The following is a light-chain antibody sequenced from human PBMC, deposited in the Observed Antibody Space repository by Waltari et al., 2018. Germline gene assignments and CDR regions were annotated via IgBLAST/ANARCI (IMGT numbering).Light chain of an antibody. CDR1: QSLFHSDGKTH. CDR2: EVS. V-gene: IGKV2-29*03. CDR3: MQGVEAPVT. Sequence: DIVMTQTPLSLSVTPGQPASISCKSSQSLFHSDGKTHLYWYLRKPGQSPQLLIYEVSRRFSGVSHRFSGSGSGTDVTLQISRVEAEDVGMYYCMQGVEAPVTFGGGTKLEIK. J-gene: IGKJ4*01.